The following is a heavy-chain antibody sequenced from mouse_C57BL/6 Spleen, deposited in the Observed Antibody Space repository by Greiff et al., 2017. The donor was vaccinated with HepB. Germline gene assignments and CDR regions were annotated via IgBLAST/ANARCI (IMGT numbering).Heavy chain of an antibody. CDR2: INPSNGGT. J-gene: IGHJ2*01. D-gene: IGHD1-1*01. Sequence: QVQLQQPGSELVKPGASVKLSCKASGYTFTSYWLHWVKQRPGQGLEWIGNINPSNGGTNYNEKFNSKATLTVDNSSSTAYMQLSSLTSEDSAVYDCAGSFTTVVATDYWGQGTTLTVSS. CDR3: AGSFTTVVATDY. V-gene: IGHV1-53*01. CDR1: GYTFTSYW.